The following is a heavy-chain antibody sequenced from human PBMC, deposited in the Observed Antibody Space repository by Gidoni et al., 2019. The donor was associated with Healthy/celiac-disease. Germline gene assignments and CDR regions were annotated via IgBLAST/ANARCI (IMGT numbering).Heavy chain of an antibody. V-gene: IGHV3-23*01. CDR2: ISGSGGST. D-gene: IGHD3-10*01. J-gene: IGHJ4*02. Sequence: EVQLLESGGGLVQPGGSLRLSCAASGFTFSSYAVRCVRQAPGKGRGWGAVISGSGGSTYYADPVKGGLTVSRDNAKNTVYLKRNSLEDEDTAVYYCAKQWGGGSGSYPYDYWGQGTLVTVSS. CDR3: AKQWGGGSGSYPYDY. CDR1: GFTFSSYA.